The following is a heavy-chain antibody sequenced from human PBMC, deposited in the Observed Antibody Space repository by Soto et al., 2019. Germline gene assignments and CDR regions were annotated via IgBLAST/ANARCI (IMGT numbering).Heavy chain of an antibody. CDR3: ARDGGYSGYHPSGYCRGGRSYSDFFTI. Sequence: PSETLSLTCTVSGGSISSYYWSWIRQPPGKGLEWIGYIYYSGSTNYNPSLKSRVTISVDTSKNQFSLKLSSVTAADTAVYYCARDGGYSGYHPSGYCRGGRSYSDFFTIWGQGTMVTVPS. CDR2: IYYSGST. CDR1: GGSISSYY. D-gene: IGHD5-12*01. J-gene: IGHJ3*02. V-gene: IGHV4-59*01.